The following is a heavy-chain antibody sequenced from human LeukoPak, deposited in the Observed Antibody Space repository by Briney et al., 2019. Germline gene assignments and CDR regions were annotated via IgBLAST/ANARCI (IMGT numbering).Heavy chain of an antibody. V-gene: IGHV4-30-2*01. Sequence: SETLSLTCTVSGDSISSGGFYWGWIRQPPGKGLEWIGYISHTGITDYNPSLKSRVTISVDWSKNQFSLKLTSVTAADTAVYHCARLDTLSGSYPYYFDYWGQGTLVTVSS. CDR1: GDSISSGGFY. CDR2: ISHTGIT. CDR3: ARLDTLSGSYPYYFDY. J-gene: IGHJ4*02. D-gene: IGHD1-26*01.